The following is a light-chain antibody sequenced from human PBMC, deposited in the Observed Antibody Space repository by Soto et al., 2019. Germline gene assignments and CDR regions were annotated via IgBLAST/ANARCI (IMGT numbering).Light chain of an antibody. J-gene: IGLJ2*01. Sequence: QPVLTQPPSASGTPGQRVTISCSGSSSNIGSNTVNWYQQLPGTAPKLLIYSNNQRPSGVPDRFSGSKSGTSASLAISGLQSEDEADYYCTSYTPGGAFVVFGGGTKVTVL. CDR3: TSYTPGGAFVV. CDR2: SNN. V-gene: IGLV1-44*01. CDR1: SSNIGSNT.